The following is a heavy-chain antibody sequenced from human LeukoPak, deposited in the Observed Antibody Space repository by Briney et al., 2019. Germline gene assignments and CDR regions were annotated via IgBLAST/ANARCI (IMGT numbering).Heavy chain of an antibody. Sequence: PSESLSLTCTVSGGSISSYYWNWIRQPPGKGLEWIGYIHYSGSTNYNPSLKSRVTISVDTSKNQFSLKLSSVTAADTAVYYCARDRSYSGSYIDYWGQGTLVTVSS. CDR1: GGSISSYY. CDR2: IHYSGST. V-gene: IGHV4-59*01. D-gene: IGHD1-26*01. J-gene: IGHJ4*02. CDR3: ARDRSYSGSYIDY.